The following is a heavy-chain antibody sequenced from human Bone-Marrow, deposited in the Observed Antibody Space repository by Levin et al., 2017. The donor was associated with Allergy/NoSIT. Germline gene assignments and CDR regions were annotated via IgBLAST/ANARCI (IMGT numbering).Heavy chain of an antibody. CDR3: AKSYCNSLTCYSLPDYYYGMDV. J-gene: IGHJ6*02. CDR1: GFTFNTYA. D-gene: IGHD2/OR15-2a*01. Sequence: GESLKISCVASGFTFNTYAVHWVRQAPGKGLEWVSMITGSGDRTYYADSVKGRFTISRDNSKNTVYLQMNSLRAEDTAVYYCAKSYCNSLTCYSLPDYYYGMDVWGQGTTVTVSS. V-gene: IGHV3-23*01. CDR2: ITGSGDRT.